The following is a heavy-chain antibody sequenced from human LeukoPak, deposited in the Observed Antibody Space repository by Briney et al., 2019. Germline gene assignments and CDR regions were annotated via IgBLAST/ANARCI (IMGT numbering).Heavy chain of an antibody. Sequence: GGSLRLSCAASGFTFSSYSMNWVRQAPGKGLEWVSSISSSSSYIYYAHSVKGRFTISRDNAKNSLYLQMNSLRAEDTAVYYCARVMWELRYYFDYWGQGTLVTVSS. V-gene: IGHV3-21*01. J-gene: IGHJ4*02. CDR1: GFTFSSYS. CDR3: ARVMWELRYYFDY. CDR2: ISSSSSYI. D-gene: IGHD1-26*01.